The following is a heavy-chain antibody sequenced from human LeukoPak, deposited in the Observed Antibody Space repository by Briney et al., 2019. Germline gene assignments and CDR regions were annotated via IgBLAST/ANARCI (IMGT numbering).Heavy chain of an antibody. D-gene: IGHD5-24*01. V-gene: IGHV3-30*02. Sequence: PGGSLRLSCAASGFTFSSYGMHWVRQAPGKGLEWGAFIRYDGSNKYYADSVRGRFTISRDNSKNTLYLQMNSLRAEDTAVYYCAKDGGYNLNYWGQGTLVTVSS. CDR3: AKDGGYNLNY. CDR2: IRYDGSNK. CDR1: GFTFSSYG. J-gene: IGHJ4*02.